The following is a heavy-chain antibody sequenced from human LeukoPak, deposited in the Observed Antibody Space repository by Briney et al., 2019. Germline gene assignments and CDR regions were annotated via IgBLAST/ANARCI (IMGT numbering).Heavy chain of an antibody. CDR3: AKEASYSYGHY. Sequence: GGSLRLSCAASGFTFSSYAMSWVRQAPGKGLEWVSTITYSGGNTYYADSVKGRFTISRDNSKNTLYLQMKTLRAEDTAVYYCAKEASYSYGHYWGQGTLVTVSS. J-gene: IGHJ4*02. CDR2: ITYSGGNT. CDR1: GFTFSSYA. V-gene: IGHV3-23*01. D-gene: IGHD5-18*01.